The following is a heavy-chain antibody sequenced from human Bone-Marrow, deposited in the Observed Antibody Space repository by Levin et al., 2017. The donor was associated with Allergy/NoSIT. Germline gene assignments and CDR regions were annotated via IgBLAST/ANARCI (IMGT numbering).Heavy chain of an antibody. CDR2: VKDKTDGETT. Sequence: GGSLRLSCSVSGITFSNAWMTWVRQAPGQGLEWVGRVKDKTDGETTDYAAPVKGRFTISRDDSKNTLYLQMNILKTEDTAVYYCTTDEDGESTVGDYWGQGTLVTVSS. J-gene: IGHJ4*02. CDR1: GITFSNAW. V-gene: IGHV3-15*01. CDR3: TTDEDGESTVGDY. D-gene: IGHD4-17*01.